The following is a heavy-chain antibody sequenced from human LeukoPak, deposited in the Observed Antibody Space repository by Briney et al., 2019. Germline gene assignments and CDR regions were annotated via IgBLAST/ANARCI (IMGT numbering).Heavy chain of an antibody. Sequence: GASVKVSCKASGGTFSSYAISWVRQAPGQGLEWMGGIIPIFGTANYAQKFQGRVTITADESTSTAYMELSSLRAEDTAVYYCARGRLRGATTSPFDYWGQGTLVTVSS. V-gene: IGHV1-69*13. CDR1: GGTFSSYA. D-gene: IGHD1-26*01. CDR3: ARGRLRGATTSPFDY. CDR2: IIPIFGTA. J-gene: IGHJ4*02.